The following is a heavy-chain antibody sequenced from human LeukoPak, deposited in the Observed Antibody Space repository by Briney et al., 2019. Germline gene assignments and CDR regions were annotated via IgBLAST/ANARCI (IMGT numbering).Heavy chain of an antibody. CDR2: IKQDGSRK. V-gene: IGHV3-7*04. J-gene: IGHJ4*02. CDR3: TRVGYIDEGIDY. D-gene: IGHD5-24*01. Sequence: GGSLRLSCVASGFPFSSYWMTWVRQAPGKGLEWVANIKQDGSRKSYVDSVKGRFTISRDSAKNSLYLQMNSLRAEDTAIYYCTRVGYIDEGIDYWGQGTLVTVSS. CDR1: GFPFSSYW.